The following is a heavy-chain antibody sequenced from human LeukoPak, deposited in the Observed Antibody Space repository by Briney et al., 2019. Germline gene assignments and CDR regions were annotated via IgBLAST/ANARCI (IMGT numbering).Heavy chain of an antibody. CDR1: GGSISSYD. CDR2: IYYSGNT. CDR3: ARDSIGPREGWFDP. D-gene: IGHD3-10*01. V-gene: IGHV4-59*01. J-gene: IGHJ5*02. Sequence: SETLSLTCTVSGGSISSYDWGWIRQPPGKGLEWIGYIYYSGNTNYNPSLKSRVTISVDTSRNQFSLKLSSVTAADTAVYYCARDSIGPREGWFDPWGQGTLVTVSS.